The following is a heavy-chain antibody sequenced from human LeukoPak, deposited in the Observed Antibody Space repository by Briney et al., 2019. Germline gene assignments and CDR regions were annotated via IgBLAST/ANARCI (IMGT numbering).Heavy chain of an antibody. CDR3: AKQQGPDSGSYDYFDP. Sequence: SSETLSLTRTVSGGSLSSYYGSWIRQPPGQRLEWSAYIYSSGYTNHNPPLKSRVTISVDTSKNQSSLKVTSVTAADTAVYYCAKQQGPDSGSYDYFDPWGQGTLVTVSS. CDR1: GGSLSSYY. CDR2: IYSSGYT. V-gene: IGHV4-4*09. J-gene: IGHJ5*02. D-gene: IGHD1-26*01.